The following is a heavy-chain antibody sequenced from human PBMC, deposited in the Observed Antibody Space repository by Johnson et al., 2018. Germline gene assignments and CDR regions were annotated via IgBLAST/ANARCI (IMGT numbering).Heavy chain of an antibody. D-gene: IGHD6-19*01. Sequence: VQLVQSGGGLVQPGGSLRLSCAASGFTFSSYWMSWVRQAPGKGLEWVANIKRDGSETYYVDSVKGRFTISRDNAKNSLYLQMNSLRAEDTAVYYCASDRSSLSWYSSGWFPHGAFDIWGQGTMVTVSS. CDR2: IKRDGSET. CDR1: GFTFSSYW. V-gene: IGHV3-7*01. J-gene: IGHJ3*02. CDR3: ASDRSSLSWYSSGWFPHGAFDI.